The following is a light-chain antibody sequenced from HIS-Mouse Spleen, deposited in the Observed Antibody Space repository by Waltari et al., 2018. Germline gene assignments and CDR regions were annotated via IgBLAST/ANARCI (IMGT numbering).Light chain of an antibody. V-gene: IGLV2-8*01. CDR2: EVS. CDR1: SSDVGGYHY. J-gene: IGLJ1*01. Sequence: QSALTQPPSASGSPGQSVTISCPGPSSDVGGYHYVPWYQQHPGKAPKLMISEVSKRPSGVPDRFSGSKSGNTASLTVSGLQAEDEADYYCSSYAGSNNYVFGTGTKVTVL. CDR3: SSYAGSNNYV.